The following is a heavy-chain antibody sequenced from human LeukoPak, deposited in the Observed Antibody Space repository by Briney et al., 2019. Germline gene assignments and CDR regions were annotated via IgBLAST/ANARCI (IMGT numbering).Heavy chain of an antibody. V-gene: IGHV3-53*01. CDR2: IYSGGGT. Sequence: GGSLRLSCAASGFAVSSNYMSWVRQAPGKGLEWVSVIYSGGGTFYADSVKGRFTISRDNSKNTLYLQMHSLRAEDTAVYYCARHIAGADYFYYWGQGTLVTVSS. CDR3: ARHIAGADYFYY. J-gene: IGHJ4*02. CDR1: GFAVSSNY. D-gene: IGHD6-19*01.